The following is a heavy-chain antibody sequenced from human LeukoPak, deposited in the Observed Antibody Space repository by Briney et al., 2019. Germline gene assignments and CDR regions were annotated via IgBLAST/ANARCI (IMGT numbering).Heavy chain of an antibody. CDR3: ASIPDPIAAAAPYYFDY. CDR2: IYTSGST. Sequence: SLTLSLTCTVSGCSISSGSYYWSWIRQPAGKGLEWIARIYTSGSTYYIPSLKSRVTISVDTSKNQFSLKLSSVTAADTAVYYCASIPDPIAAAAPYYFDYWGQGTLVTVSS. J-gene: IGHJ4*02. CDR1: GCSISSGSYY. D-gene: IGHD6-13*01. V-gene: IGHV4-61*02.